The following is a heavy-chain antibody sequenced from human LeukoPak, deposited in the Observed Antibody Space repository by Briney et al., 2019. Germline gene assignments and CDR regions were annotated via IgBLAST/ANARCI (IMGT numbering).Heavy chain of an antibody. V-gene: IGHV3-23*01. D-gene: IGHD2-21*02. CDR2: ISVSGGGT. CDR3: VKDWRDESNCGGDCLQY. CDR1: GFTFSTYS. J-gene: IGHJ4*02. Sequence: GGSLRLSCVASGFTFSTYSMTWVRQAPGKGLDWVSSISVSGGGTYYADSVRGRFTISRDNSKNTLYLHMNSLRAEDTAVYYCVKDWRDESNCGGDCLQYWGQGTLVTVSS.